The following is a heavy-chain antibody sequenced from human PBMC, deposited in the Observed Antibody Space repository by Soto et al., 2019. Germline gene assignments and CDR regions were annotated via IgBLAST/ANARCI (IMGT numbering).Heavy chain of an antibody. Sequence: EVQLVESGGGLVQPGESLRLSCSASGFTFSDYWMTWVRQAPGKGLEWVANIRKDESKKSYLVSVRGRFTVSRDNARNLLYLKMDSLRAEDTALYYCARDVSPGSGPYYDAFDIWGQGTMVTVSS. J-gene: IGHJ3*02. CDR2: IRKDESKK. CDR3: ARDVSPGSGPYYDAFDI. D-gene: IGHD3-22*01. CDR1: GFTFSDYW. V-gene: IGHV3-7*05.